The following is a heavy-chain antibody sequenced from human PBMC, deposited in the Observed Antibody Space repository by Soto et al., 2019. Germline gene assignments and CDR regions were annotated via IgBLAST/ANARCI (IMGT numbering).Heavy chain of an antibody. CDR1: GGSFSGYY. CDR3: ARAPHLGYCSGGSCYSDY. CDR2: INHSGST. Sequence: SETLSLTCAVYGGSFSGYYWSWIRQPPGKGLEWIGEINHSGSTNYNPSLKSRVTISVDTSKNQFSLKLSSVTAADTAVYYCARAPHLGYCSGGSCYSDYWGQGTLVTVSS. V-gene: IGHV4-34*01. D-gene: IGHD2-15*01. J-gene: IGHJ4*02.